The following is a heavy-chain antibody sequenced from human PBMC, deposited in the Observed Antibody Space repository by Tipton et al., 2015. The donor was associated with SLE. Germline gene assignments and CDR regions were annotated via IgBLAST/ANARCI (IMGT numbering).Heavy chain of an antibody. D-gene: IGHD4-17*01. CDR2: ITRDGVTT. Sequence: SLRLSCAASGFIFSMHTMTWVRQAPGKGLQWVSGITRDGVTTWSADSVKGRFTISRDNSKNTLYLQMNGLRAEDTAIYYCARDAYGDATVLLDYWGQGTLVPVAS. CDR3: ARDAYGDATVLLDY. CDR1: GFIFSMHT. V-gene: IGHV3-23*01. J-gene: IGHJ4*02.